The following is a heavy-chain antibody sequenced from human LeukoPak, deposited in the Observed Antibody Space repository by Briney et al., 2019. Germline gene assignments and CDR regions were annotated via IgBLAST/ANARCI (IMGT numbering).Heavy chain of an antibody. CDR1: GGSISSYY. J-gene: IGHJ4*02. D-gene: IGHD3-16*01. CDR3: ARDIGGASYFDY. V-gene: IGHV4-59*12. Sequence: SETLSLTCTVSGGSISSYYWSWIRQPPGKGLEWIGYIYYSGSTNYNPSLKSRVTISVDTSKNQFSLKLSSVTAADTAVYYCARDIGGASYFDYWGQGTLVTVSS. CDR2: IYYSGST.